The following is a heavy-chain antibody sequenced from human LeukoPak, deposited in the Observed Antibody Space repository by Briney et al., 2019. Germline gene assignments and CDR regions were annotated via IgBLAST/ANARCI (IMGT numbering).Heavy chain of an antibody. D-gene: IGHD2-15*01. V-gene: IGHV4-61*02. CDR2: IYTSGST. CDR1: GGSISSGYYY. CDR3: ARVLAAARVYWFDP. Sequence: SQTLSLTCTVSGGSISSGYYYWSWIRQPAGKGLEWIGRIYTSGSTNYNPSLKSRVTMSVDTSKNQFSLKLSSVTAADTAMYYCARVLAAARVYWFDPWGQGTLVTVSS. J-gene: IGHJ5*02.